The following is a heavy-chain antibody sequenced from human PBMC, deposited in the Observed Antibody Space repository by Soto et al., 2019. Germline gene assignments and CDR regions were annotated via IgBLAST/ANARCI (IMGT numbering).Heavy chain of an antibody. J-gene: IGHJ3*01. D-gene: IGHD2-15*01. V-gene: IGHV4-38-2*01. Sequence: SETLSLTCAVSGFFISSGNYWGWIRKPPGKGLEWIGSIFHGGNTYYNPSLKSRFTISVDMSKNQFSLKLNSVTTADTAVYYCARARWYDAFDVWGQGTVVTVTS. CDR2: IFHGGNT. CDR3: ARARWYDAFDV. CDR1: GFFISSGNY.